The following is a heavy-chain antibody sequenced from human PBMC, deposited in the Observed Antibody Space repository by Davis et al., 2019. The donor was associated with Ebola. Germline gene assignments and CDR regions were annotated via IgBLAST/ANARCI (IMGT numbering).Heavy chain of an antibody. D-gene: IGHD2-15*01. V-gene: IGHV3-21*01. J-gene: IGHJ4*02. CDR3: ARFYCSGGSCYLPWGSSDY. CDR1: GFTFSSYS. CDR2: ISSSSSYI. Sequence: GGSLRLSCAASGFTFSSYSMNWVRQAPGKGLEWVSSISSSSSYIYYADSVKGRFTISRDNAKNSLYLQMNSLRAEDTAVYYCARFYCSGGSCYLPWGSSDYWGQGTLVTVSS.